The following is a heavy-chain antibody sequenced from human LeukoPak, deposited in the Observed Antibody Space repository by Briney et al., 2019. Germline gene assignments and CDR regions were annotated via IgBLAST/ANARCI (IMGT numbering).Heavy chain of an antibody. J-gene: IGHJ4*02. D-gene: IGHD3-16*02. V-gene: IGHV4-59*01. CDR1: GGSISSYY. CDR2: IYYSGST. CDR3: ARGPMITFGGVIVTPFDY. Sequence: SETLSLTCTVSGGSISSYYWSWLRQPPGEGLEWIGYIYYSGSTNYNPSLKSRVTISVDTSKNQFSLKLSSVTAADTAVYYCARGPMITFGGVIVTPFDYWGQGTLVTVSS.